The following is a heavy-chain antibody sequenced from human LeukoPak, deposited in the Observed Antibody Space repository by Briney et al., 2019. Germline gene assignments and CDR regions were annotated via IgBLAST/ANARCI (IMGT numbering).Heavy chain of an antibody. J-gene: IGHJ6*01. CDR3: ARDPPGSHYGMDG. CDR2: ITSSGDTM. CDR1: GFSFSDYY. Sequence: GGSLRLSCAASGFSFSDYYMSWIRQVPGKGLEWVSYITSSGDTMYYADSVKGRFTISRDNAENSLYLQMNSLRAEDTAVYYCARDPPGSHYGMDGWGQGTTVTVFS. V-gene: IGHV3-11*01.